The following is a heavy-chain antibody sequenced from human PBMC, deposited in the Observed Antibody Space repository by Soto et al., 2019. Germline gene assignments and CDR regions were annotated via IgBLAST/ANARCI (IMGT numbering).Heavy chain of an antibody. CDR3: AREGSSSGPDYEY. CDR1: GFSFSDYY. CDR2: TRNKASSYTT. V-gene: IGHV3-72*01. Sequence: EVQLVESGGGLVQPGGSLRLSCAASGFSFSDYYITWVRQAPGKGLEWVGRTRNKASSYTTDYAAFVKGRFTISRDDSKNLIYLQMNSLNTEDTAVYYCAREGSSSGPDYEYWGQGTLVTVSS. J-gene: IGHJ4*02. D-gene: IGHD3-22*01.